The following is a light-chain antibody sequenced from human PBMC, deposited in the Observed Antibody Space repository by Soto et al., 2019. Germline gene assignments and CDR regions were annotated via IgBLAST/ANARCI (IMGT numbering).Light chain of an antibody. V-gene: IGLV2-14*01. Sequence: QSALTQPASVSGSPGQSITISCTGTSSDVGGYQYVSWYQQYPGKAPKVMIYEGRIRPSGVSSRFSGSKSGNTASLTISGLQAEDEADYYCSSYTSSSTLGVFGTGTKLTVL. CDR3: SSYTSSSTLGV. CDR1: SSDVGGYQY. J-gene: IGLJ1*01. CDR2: EGR.